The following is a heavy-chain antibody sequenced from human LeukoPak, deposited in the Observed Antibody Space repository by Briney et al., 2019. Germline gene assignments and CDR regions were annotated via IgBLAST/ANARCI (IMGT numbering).Heavy chain of an antibody. V-gene: IGHV3-48*01. Sequence: GVLRLSCAASGFTFRNYGMNWVRQAPGKGLEWVSYISSSSTSIDYADSVRGRFTISRDNARNSLYLQMNSLRAEDTAVYYCARGGAARPDIWGQGTMVIVSS. CDR1: GFTFRNYG. D-gene: IGHD6-6*01. CDR2: ISSSSTSI. CDR3: ARGGAARPDI. J-gene: IGHJ3*02.